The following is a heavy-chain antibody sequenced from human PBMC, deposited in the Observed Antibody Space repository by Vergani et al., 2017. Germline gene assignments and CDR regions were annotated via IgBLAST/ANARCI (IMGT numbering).Heavy chain of an antibody. D-gene: IGHD1-1*01. V-gene: IGHV5-51*01. CDR3: ARHTTYTDS. CDR1: EYSFGNYW. J-gene: IGHJ4*02. Sequence: EVELVQSGPEMRKPGESLKISCKGSEYSFGNYWIGWVRQMPGKGLEWMGIIYPADSDTRYSPSFQGQVTLSADKSIITAFLKWDSLKASDTALYYCARHTTYTDSWGQGTLVTVSS. CDR2: IYPADSDT.